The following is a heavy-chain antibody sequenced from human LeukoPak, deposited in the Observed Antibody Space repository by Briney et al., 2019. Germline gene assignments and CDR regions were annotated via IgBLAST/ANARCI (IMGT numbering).Heavy chain of an antibody. V-gene: IGHV3-23*01. CDR2: ISGSGDNT. Sequence: GGSLRLSCAASGFTFSSYAMSWVRQTPGKGLEWVSSISGSGDNTYYADSVKGRFTISRDNSKNTLFLQMNSLRAEDTAVYYCAELGITMIGGVWGKGTTVTISS. CDR1: GFTFSSYA. J-gene: IGHJ6*04. D-gene: IGHD3-10*02. CDR3: AELGITMIGGV.